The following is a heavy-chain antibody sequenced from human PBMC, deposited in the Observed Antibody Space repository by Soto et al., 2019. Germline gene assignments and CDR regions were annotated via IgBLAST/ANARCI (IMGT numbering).Heavy chain of an antibody. J-gene: IGHJ6*02. CDR3: ARPGYYDFWSGYSYGMDV. CDR2: IYPGDSDT. Sequence: GESLKISCKGSGYSFTSYWIGWVRQMPGKGLEWMGIIYPGDSDTRYSPSFQGQVTISADKSISTAYLQWSSLKASDTAMYYCARPGYYDFWSGYSYGMDVWGQGTKVTVS. CDR1: GYSFTSYW. V-gene: IGHV5-51*01. D-gene: IGHD3-3*01.